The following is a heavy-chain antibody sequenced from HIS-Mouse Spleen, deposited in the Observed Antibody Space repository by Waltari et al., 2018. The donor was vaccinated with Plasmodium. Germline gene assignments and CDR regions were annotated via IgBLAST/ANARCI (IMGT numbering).Heavy chain of an antibody. CDR3: ARGSAGDAFDI. J-gene: IGHJ3*02. D-gene: IGHD6-19*01. CDR2: ISAYNGNT. CDR1: GYTFTRYG. Sequence: QVQLVQSGTEMKKPGASVKVSCKASGYTFTRYGINWVRKAPGQGLEWLGWISAYNGNTNYAQKLQGRVTMTTDTSTSTAYMQLRTLRSDDTAVYYCARGSAGDAFDIWGQGTMVTVSS. V-gene: IGHV1-18*01.